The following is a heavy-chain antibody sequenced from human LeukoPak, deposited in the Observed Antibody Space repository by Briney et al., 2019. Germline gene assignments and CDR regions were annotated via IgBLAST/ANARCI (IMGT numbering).Heavy chain of an antibody. CDR1: GYTFIDYA. V-gene: IGHV1-3*01. D-gene: IGHD2-2*01. CDR3: ARGSTSDWPLDH. Sequence: ASVKVSYKGSGYTFIDYAMHWVGQAPGQRCEGVGCIDAGNGYTIYSQKFQGRVTITRDTSASTAYIELRSLRSEVTAMYYCARGSTSDWPLDHWGQETLVTISS. J-gene: IGHJ4*02. CDR2: IDAGNGYT.